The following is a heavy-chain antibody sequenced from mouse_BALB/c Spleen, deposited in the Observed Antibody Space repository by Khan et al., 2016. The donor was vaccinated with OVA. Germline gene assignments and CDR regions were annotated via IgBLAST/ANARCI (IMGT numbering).Heavy chain of an antibody. CDR2: INPYNAGT. V-gene: IGHV1S136*01. CDR3: ARGASSWDLSCPY. CDR1: GYTFTNYV. D-gene: IGHD4-1*01. J-gene: IGHJ3*01. Sequence: VQLQQSGPELVEPGASVKMSCKASGYTFTNYVMHWVKQKPGQGLEWIGYINPYNAGTRYNEKFKGKATLTSDISSTTASMALSSLTSEDSAVSYCARGASSWDLSCPYWGQGTLVTGST.